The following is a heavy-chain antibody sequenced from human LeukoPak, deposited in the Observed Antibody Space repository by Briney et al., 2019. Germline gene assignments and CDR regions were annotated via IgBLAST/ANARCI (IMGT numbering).Heavy chain of an antibody. J-gene: IGHJ4*02. V-gene: IGHV4-59*01. D-gene: IGHD6-13*01. CDR1: GGSISSYY. Sequence: SETLSLTCTVSGGSISSYYWSWIRQPPGKGLEWIGYIYYSGSTNYNPSLKSRVTISVDTSKNQFSLKLSSVTAADTAVYYCARDPAAGLDYWGQGTLVTVSP. CDR3: ARDPAAGLDY. CDR2: IYYSGST.